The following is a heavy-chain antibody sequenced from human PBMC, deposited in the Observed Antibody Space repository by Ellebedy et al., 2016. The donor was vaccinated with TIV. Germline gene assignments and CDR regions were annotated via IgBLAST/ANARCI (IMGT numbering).Heavy chain of an antibody. D-gene: IGHD3-22*01. V-gene: IGHV4-4*07. Sequence: SETLSLTCAVSGVSITSHFWTWIRQPAGGGLEWIGRLHPSGTPKYNPSLKSRVIMSRDTSKDQFSLKLSSVTAADTAVYYCARHGPQWFDAFDLWGQGTLVTVSS. CDR3: ARHGPQWFDAFDL. CDR2: LHPSGTP. CDR1: GVSITSHF. J-gene: IGHJ3*01.